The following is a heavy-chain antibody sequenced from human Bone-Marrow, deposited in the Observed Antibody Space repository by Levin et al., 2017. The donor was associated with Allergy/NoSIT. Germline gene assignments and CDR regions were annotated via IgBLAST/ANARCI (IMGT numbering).Heavy chain of an antibody. J-gene: IGHJ5*02. CDR1: GFRFNDYA. CDR2: ISGSGGPT. Sequence: QPGESLKISCAASGFRFNDYAMSWVRQAPGKGLEWVSAISGSGGPTYYADSVKGRFTLSRDHSKSTLYLQMNSLSAEDTAVYFCAKDRGKGAASRPTSWGQGTLVTVSS. D-gene: IGHD6-13*01. V-gene: IGHV3-23*01. CDR3: AKDRGKGAASRPTS.